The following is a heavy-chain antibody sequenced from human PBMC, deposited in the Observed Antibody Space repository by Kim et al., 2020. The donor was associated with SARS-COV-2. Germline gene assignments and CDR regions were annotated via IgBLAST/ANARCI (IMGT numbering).Heavy chain of an antibody. CDR2: IYYSGST. V-gene: IGHV4-39*01. D-gene: IGHD6-13*01. CDR3: ARPVAAAGTLFDY. CDR1: GGSISSSSYY. J-gene: IGHJ4*02. Sequence: SETLSLTCTVSGGSISSSSYYWGWIRQPPGKGLEWIGSIYYSGSTYYNPSLKSRVTISVDTSKNQFSLKLSSVTAADTAVYYCARPVAAAGTLFDYWGQG.